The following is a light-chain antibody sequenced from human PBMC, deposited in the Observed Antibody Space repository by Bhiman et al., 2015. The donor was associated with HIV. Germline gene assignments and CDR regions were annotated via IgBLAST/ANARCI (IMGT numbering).Light chain of an antibody. CDR1: KLGDKY. Sequence: SYELTQPPSVSVSPGQTANITCSGDKLGDKYACWYQQKPGQAPVVVIYQDTRRPSGIPERFSGSNSGNTATLTISGTQAMDEADYYCQAWDSSTGVFGTGTKVTVL. J-gene: IGLJ1*01. CDR3: QAWDSSTGV. V-gene: IGLV3-1*01. CDR2: QDT.